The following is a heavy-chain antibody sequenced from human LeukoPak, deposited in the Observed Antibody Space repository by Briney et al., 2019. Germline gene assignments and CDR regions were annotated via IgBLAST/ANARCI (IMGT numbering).Heavy chain of an antibody. Sequence: SETLSLTCTVSGGSISSYYWSWIRQPPGKGLEWIGDINDSGTTKYNPTLKSRVTISIDTSKKRFSLNVKSVTAADTAVYYCARLPLGAFGEVLNFDSWGQGILVTVSS. CDR1: GGSISSYY. CDR3: ARLPLGAFGEVLNFDS. D-gene: IGHD3-10*01. J-gene: IGHJ4*02. V-gene: IGHV4-34*01. CDR2: INDSGTT.